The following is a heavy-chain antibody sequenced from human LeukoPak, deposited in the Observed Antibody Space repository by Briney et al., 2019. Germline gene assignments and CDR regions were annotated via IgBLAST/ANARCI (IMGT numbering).Heavy chain of an antibody. CDR3: ARFDGAVVYSGYDS. D-gene: IGHD5-12*01. CDR2: IYYSGST. V-gene: IGHV4-59*01. J-gene: IGHJ5*02. Sequence: SETLSLTCTVSGGSISSYYWSWIRQPPGKGLEWIGYIYYSGSTNYNPSLKSRVTISVDTSKNQFSLKLSSVTAADTAVYYCARFDGAVVYSGYDSWGQGTLVTVSS. CDR1: GGSISSYY.